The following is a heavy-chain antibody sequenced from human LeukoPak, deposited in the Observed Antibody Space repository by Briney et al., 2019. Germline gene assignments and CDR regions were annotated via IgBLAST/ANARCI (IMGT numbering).Heavy chain of an antibody. D-gene: IGHD6-13*01. CDR3: ARVAEAAAFDS. V-gene: IGHV3-21*06. J-gene: IGHJ4*02. CDR1: EFTFSSYS. CDR2: ISGNSRYI. Sequence: GGSLRLSCAASEFTFSSYSMTWVRQAPGKGLEWVSSISGNSRYIYYADSMRGRFTISRDNAKNSLYLQMNSLKPEDTAVYYCARVAEAAAFDSWGQGALVTVSS.